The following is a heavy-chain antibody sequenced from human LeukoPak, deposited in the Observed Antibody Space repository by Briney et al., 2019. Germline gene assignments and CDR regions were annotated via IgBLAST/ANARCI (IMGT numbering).Heavy chain of an antibody. CDR2: IYTSGST. J-gene: IGHJ4*02. V-gene: IGHV4-4*07. Sequence: KSSETLSLTCTVSGGSISSYYWSWIRQPAGKGLEWIGRIYTSGSTNYNPSLKSRVTMSVDTSKNQFSLKLSSVTAADTAVYYCARDETDILTGYYYFDYWGQGTLVTVSS. CDR1: GGSISSYY. D-gene: IGHD3-9*01. CDR3: ARDETDILTGYYYFDY.